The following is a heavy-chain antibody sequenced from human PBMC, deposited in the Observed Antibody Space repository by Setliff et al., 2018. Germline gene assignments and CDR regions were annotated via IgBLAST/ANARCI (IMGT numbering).Heavy chain of an antibody. V-gene: IGHV1-69-2*01. J-gene: IGHJ4*02. D-gene: IGHD3-22*01. Sequence: ASVKVSCKASGYTFTDYYMHWVQQAPGKGLEWMGRVDPEDGETIYAEKFQGRVTITADTSTDTAYMELRSLRSDDTAVYFCARRGYYYDTSGFSPFDIWGQGTLVTVSS. CDR2: VDPEDGET. CDR1: GYTFTDYY. CDR3: ARRGYYYDTSGFSPFDI.